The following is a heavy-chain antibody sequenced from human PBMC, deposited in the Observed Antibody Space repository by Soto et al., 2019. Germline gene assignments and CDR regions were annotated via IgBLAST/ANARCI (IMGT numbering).Heavy chain of an antibody. CDR3: AKGGHYYNGSPVDFDF. J-gene: IGHJ4*02. V-gene: IGHV3-23*01. CDR2: ITDSGDTT. Sequence: GALRLSCTASGFTFKNYGMNWVRQAPGKGLEWVSIITDSGDTTYYADSVKGRFTISRDNSKNTLYLQMNGLRAEDTAVYYCAKGGHYYNGSPVDFDFWGPGTLVTVSS. CDR1: GFTFKNYG. D-gene: IGHD3-22*01.